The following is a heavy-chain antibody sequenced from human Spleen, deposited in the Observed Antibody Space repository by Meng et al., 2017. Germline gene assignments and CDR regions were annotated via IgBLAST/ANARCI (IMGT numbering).Heavy chain of an antibody. CDR2: INHSGST. Sequence: SETLSLTCAVYGGSFSGYYWSWIRQPPGKGLEWIGEINHSGSTNYNPSLKSRVTTSVDTSKNQFSLKLSSVTAADTAVYYCARLRGNYDILTGYYPGRANYYYYGMDVWGQGTTVTVSS. J-gene: IGHJ6*02. CDR3: ARLRGNYDILTGYYPGRANYYYYGMDV. V-gene: IGHV4-34*01. CDR1: GGSFSGYY. D-gene: IGHD3-9*01.